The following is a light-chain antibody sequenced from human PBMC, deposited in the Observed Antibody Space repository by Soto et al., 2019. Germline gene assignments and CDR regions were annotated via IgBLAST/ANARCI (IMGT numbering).Light chain of an antibody. CDR1: QNINNW. CDR3: QHMRT. V-gene: IGKV1-5*01. J-gene: IGKJ1*01. CDR2: DAS. Sequence: DIQMTQSPSTLSASIGDRVTITCRASQNINNWIAWYQQKPGKAPKFLIYDASTLESGVPSRFSGSGFGTEFSLTISSLQPDDFGSIYCQHMRTFGQGTKVDIK.